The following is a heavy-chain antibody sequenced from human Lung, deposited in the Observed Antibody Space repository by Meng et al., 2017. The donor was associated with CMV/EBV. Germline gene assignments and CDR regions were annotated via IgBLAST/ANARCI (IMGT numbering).Heavy chain of an antibody. D-gene: IGHD3-10*01. CDR3: ARGGVSYSSSSSLNY. V-gene: IGHV1-18*01. J-gene: IGHJ4*02. CDR1: GYTFKRYA. CDR2: INPYNGNT. Sequence: QVQLVQSGGEVKRPGASVKVSCKTSGYTFKRYAITWVRQAPGQGLEWMGWINPYNGNTDHAQNLQARLTMTTDTSTSTVYMELGSLRSDDTAVYYCARGGVSYSSSSSLNYWGQGTLVTVSS.